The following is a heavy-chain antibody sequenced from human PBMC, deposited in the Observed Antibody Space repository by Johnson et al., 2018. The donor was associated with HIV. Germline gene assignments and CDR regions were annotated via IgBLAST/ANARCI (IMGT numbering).Heavy chain of an antibody. D-gene: IGHD2-15*01. V-gene: IGHV3-11*04. J-gene: IGHJ3*02. CDR1: GFIFSDYY. CDR2: ISSSGTTI. Sequence: QVQLVESGGGLVKPGGSLRLSCAASGFIFSDYYMSWIRQAPGKGLEWVSYISSSGTTIHYADSVQGRFTTSRDNAKNSLYLQMDSLRAEDTAVYYCARSKDCSVGTCPDGFDIWGQGTMVIVSS. CDR3: ARSKDCSVGTCPDGFDI.